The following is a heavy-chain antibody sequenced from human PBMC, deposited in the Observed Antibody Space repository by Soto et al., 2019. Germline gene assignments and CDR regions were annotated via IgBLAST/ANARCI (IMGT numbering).Heavy chain of an antibody. Sequence: QVQLVQSGAEVKKPGASVKVSCKASGYTFTSYYMHWVRQAPGQGLEWMGIINPSGGSTSYAQKFEGRVTMTRDTTTSTVYVELSSLRSEDTAVYYCARPASIEATMWGGAFDIWGQGTMVTVSS. V-gene: IGHV1-46*03. CDR3: ARPASIEATMWGGAFDI. CDR1: GYTFTSYY. CDR2: INPSGGST. J-gene: IGHJ3*02. D-gene: IGHD5-12*01.